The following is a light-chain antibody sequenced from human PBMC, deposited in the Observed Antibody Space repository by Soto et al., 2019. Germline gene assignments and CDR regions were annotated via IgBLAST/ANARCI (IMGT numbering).Light chain of an antibody. CDR3: QQYHNYPVT. Sequence: DIQMTQSPSALSASVGDRVTITCRASQELSNHLAWVQQKPGKPPKSLIYDASSLQSAVPSKFSGSGSGTSFTLTISSLPHEDVATYYCQQYHNYPVTFGGGTKVEIK. J-gene: IGKJ4*01. CDR2: DAS. CDR1: QELSNH. V-gene: IGKV1-16*02.